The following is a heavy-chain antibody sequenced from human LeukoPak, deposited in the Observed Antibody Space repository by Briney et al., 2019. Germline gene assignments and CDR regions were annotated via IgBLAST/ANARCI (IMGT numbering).Heavy chain of an antibody. Sequence: GGSLRLSCAASGFTVSSNYMSWVRQAPGKGLEWVSVIYSGGSTYYADSVKGRFTISRDNSKNTLYLQMNGLRAEDTAVYYCARGLKIVGLLRPFDYWGQGTLVTVSS. CDR2: IYSGGST. CDR3: ARGLKIVGLLRPFDY. V-gene: IGHV3-66*02. CDR1: GFTVSSNY. D-gene: IGHD2/OR15-2a*01. J-gene: IGHJ4*02.